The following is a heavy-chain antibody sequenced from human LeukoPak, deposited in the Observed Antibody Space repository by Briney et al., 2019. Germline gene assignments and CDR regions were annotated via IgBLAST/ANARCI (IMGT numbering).Heavy chain of an antibody. CDR1: GFTFSSYG. CDR3: ARGQVGAINDAFDI. CDR2: IWYDGSNK. V-gene: IGHV3-33*01. D-gene: IGHD1-26*01. Sequence: GGSLRLSCAASGFTFSSYGMHWVRQAPGKGLEWVAVIWYDGSNKYYADSVKGRFTISRDNSKNTLYLQMGSLRAEDMAVYYCARGQVGAINDAFDIWGQGTMVTVSS. J-gene: IGHJ3*02.